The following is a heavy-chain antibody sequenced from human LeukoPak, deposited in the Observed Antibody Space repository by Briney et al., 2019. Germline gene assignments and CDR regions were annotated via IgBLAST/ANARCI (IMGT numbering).Heavy chain of an antibody. CDR1: GFTFSSYG. CDR3: AREAAAEDYYYGMDV. J-gene: IGHJ6*02. Sequence: GGSLRLSCAASGFTFSSYGVHWVRQAPGKGLEWVAVIWYDGSNKYYADSVKGRFTISRDNSKNTLYLQMNSLRAEDTAVYYCAREAAAEDYYYGMDVWGQGTTVTVSS. D-gene: IGHD6-13*01. CDR2: IWYDGSNK. V-gene: IGHV3-33*01.